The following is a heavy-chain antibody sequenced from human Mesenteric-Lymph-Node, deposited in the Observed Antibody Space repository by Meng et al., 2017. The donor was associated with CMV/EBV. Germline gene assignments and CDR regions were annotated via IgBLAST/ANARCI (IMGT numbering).Heavy chain of an antibody. J-gene: IGHJ4*02. V-gene: IGHV3-7*03. CDR1: GFIFSNYW. CDR2: IKQDGSDN. Sequence: GGSLRLSCAASGFIFSNYWMSWVRQAPGKGLEWVANIKQDGSDNYYVDSVKGRFTISRDNSKNTLYLQMNNLRAEDTAVYYCAKWVDFPSHFDYWGQGTQVTVSS. D-gene: IGHD5-12*01. CDR3: AKWVDFPSHFDY.